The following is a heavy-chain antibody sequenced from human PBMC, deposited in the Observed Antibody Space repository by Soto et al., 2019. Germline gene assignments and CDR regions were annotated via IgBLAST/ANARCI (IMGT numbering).Heavy chain of an antibody. CDR2: ISGSGGST. J-gene: IGHJ4*02. Sequence: EVQLLESGGGLVQPGGSLRLSCAASGFTFSSYAMSWVRQAPGKGLEWVSAISGSGGSTYYADSVKGRFTFSRDNSKNTLYLQMNSLRAEDTAVYYCAKTVGRVYYGSGSIDYWGQGTLVTVSS. D-gene: IGHD3-10*01. CDR1: GFTFSSYA. V-gene: IGHV3-23*01. CDR3: AKTVGRVYYGSGSIDY.